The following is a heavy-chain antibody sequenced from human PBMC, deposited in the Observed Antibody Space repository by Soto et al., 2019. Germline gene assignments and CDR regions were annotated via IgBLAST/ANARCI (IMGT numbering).Heavy chain of an antibody. CDR2: IKQDGSEK. V-gene: IGHV3-7*01. CDR3: ARGRSGYEPFDY. D-gene: IGHD5-12*01. J-gene: IGHJ4*02. Sequence: EVQLVESGGGLVQPGGSLRLSCAASGFTFSSYRMSWVRQAPGKGLEWVANIKQDGSEKYYVDSVKGRFTISRDNAKNSLYLQMNSLRAEDTAVYYCARGRSGYEPFDYWGQGTLVTVSS. CDR1: GFTFSSYR.